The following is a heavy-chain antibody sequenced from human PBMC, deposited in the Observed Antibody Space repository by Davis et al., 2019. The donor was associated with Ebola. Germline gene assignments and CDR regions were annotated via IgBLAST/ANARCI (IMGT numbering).Heavy chain of an antibody. CDR3: ARHEFGMVDYYGMDV. V-gene: IGHV4-39*01. CDR1: GGSISSSSYY. Sequence: GSLRLSCTVSGGSISSSSYYWGWIRQPPGKGLEWIGSIYYSGSTYYNPSLKSRVTISVDTSKNQFSLKLSSVTAADTAVYYCARHEFGMVDYYGMDVWGQGTTVTVSS. D-gene: IGHD2-15*01. J-gene: IGHJ6*02. CDR2: IYYSGST.